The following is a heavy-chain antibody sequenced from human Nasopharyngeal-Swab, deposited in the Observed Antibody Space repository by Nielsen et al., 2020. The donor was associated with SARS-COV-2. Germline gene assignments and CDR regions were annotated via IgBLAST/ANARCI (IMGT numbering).Heavy chain of an antibody. J-gene: IGHJ4*02. CDR2: ISYDGSNK. CDR3: ARIKYYYDSSGVFDY. V-gene: IGHV3-30-3*01. D-gene: IGHD3-22*01. Sequence: WIRQPPGKGLEWVAVISYDGSNKYYADSVKGRFTISRDNSKNTLYLQMSSLRAEDTAVYYCARIKYYYDSSGVFDYWGQGTLVTVSS.